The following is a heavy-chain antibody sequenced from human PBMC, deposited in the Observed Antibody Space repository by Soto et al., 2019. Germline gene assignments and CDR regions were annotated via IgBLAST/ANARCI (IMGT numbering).Heavy chain of an antibody. CDR1: GYSFTSYC. Sequence: PGESLKISCKGSGYSFTSYCIGWVRQMPWKGLEWMGIIYPGDSDTRYSPSFQGQVTISADKSISTAYLQWSSLKASDTAMYYCASTQLSNNGYYYYGMDVWGQGTTVTVSS. V-gene: IGHV5-51*01. CDR3: ASTQLSNNGYYYYGMDV. J-gene: IGHJ6*02. CDR2: IYPGDSDT. D-gene: IGHD1-1*01.